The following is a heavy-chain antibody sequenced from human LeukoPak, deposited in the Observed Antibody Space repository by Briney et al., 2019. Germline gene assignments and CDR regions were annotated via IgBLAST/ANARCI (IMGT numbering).Heavy chain of an antibody. D-gene: IGHD1-26*01. J-gene: IGHJ4*02. CDR3: ARRRDLYSGSYYPFDY. Sequence: SETLSLTCTVSGGSISSYYWSWIRQPAGKGLESIGHISTSGSTNYNPSLKSRVTMSVDTSKNQFSLKLSSVTAADTAVYYCARRRDLYSGSYYPFDYWGQGTLVTVSS. CDR1: GGSISSYY. CDR2: ISTSGST. V-gene: IGHV4-4*07.